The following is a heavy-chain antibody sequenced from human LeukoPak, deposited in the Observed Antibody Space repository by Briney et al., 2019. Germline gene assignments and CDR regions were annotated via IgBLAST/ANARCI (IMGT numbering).Heavy chain of an antibody. J-gene: IGHJ5*02. CDR3: AKDPLYYGDNDWFDP. CDR1: GFTFSDYY. Sequence: PGGSLRLSCAASGFTFSDYYMSWIRQAPGKGLEWVSGISGSGGSTYYADSVKGRFTISRDNSKNTLYLQMNSLRAEDTAVYYCAKDPLYYGDNDWFDPWGQGTLVTVSS. V-gene: IGHV3-23*01. D-gene: IGHD4-23*01. CDR2: ISGSGGST.